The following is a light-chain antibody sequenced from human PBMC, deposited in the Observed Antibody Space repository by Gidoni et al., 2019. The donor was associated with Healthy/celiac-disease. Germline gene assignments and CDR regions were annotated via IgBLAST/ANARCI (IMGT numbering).Light chain of an antibody. V-gene: IGKV1-NL1*01. J-gene: IGKJ4*01. CDR3: QQYYSTLLA. CDR2: AAS. Sequence: DIQKTQSPSSLSASVGDRVTLTCRASQGISNSLAWYQQKPGKAPKLLLYAASRLESGVPSRFSGSGSGTDFTLTISSLQPEDFATYYCQQYYSTLLAFXGXTKVEIK. CDR1: QGISNS.